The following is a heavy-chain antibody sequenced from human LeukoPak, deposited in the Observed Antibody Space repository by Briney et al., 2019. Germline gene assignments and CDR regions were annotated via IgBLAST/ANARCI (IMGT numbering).Heavy chain of an antibody. V-gene: IGHV3-23*01. CDR3: AKAGSGWYGFYFDY. D-gene: IGHD6-19*01. CDR1: GFTFNSYA. J-gene: IGHJ4*02. CDR2: ISGSGGST. Sequence: GGSLRLSCAASGFTFNSYAMSGVRQAPGKGLVWVSAISGSGGSTYYADSVKGRFTISRDNSKNTLYLQMNSLRAEAAAVYYCAKAGSGWYGFYFDYWGQGNLVTVSS.